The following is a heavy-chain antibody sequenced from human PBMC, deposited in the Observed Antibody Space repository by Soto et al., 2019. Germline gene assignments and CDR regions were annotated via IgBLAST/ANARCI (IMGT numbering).Heavy chain of an antibody. V-gene: IGHV3-30*18. CDR1: GFTFSSYG. Sequence: PGGSLRLSCAASGFTFSSYGMHWVRQAPGKGLEWVAVISYDGSNKYYADSVKGRFTISRDNSKNTLYLQMNSLRAEDTAVYYCAKDGDYDILAYFDYWGQGTLVTVSS. CDR3: AKDGDYDILAYFDY. D-gene: IGHD3-9*01. J-gene: IGHJ4*02. CDR2: ISYDGSNK.